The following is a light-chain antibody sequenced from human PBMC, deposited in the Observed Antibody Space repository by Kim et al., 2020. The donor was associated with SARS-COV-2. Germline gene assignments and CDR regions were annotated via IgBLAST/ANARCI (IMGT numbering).Light chain of an antibody. CDR2: LNRNGSH. CDR1: SGPRTPP. J-gene: IGLJ3*02. V-gene: IGLV4-69*02. CDR3: QTWGTGIWV. Sequence: KLTGTLTSGPRTPPIQWHQQQTEKGPRYLMPLNRNGSHSKRDGIPDRFSGSSSGAERYLTISGLQSDYEADYYCQTWGTGIWVFGGGTQLTVL.